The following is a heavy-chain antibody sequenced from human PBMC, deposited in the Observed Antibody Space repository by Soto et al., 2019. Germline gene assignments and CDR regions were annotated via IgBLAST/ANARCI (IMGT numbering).Heavy chain of an antibody. D-gene: IGHD6-19*01. CDR2: ISYDGSNK. CDR1: GFTFSSYG. Sequence: QVQLVESGGGVVQPGRSLRLSCAASGFTFSSYGMHWVRQAPGKGLEWVAVISYDGSNKYYADSVKGRFTISRDNSKNTLYLQMNSLRAEDTAVYYCAPPPQPGLVPYWGQGTLVTVSS. CDR3: APPPQPGLVPY. V-gene: IGHV3-30*03. J-gene: IGHJ4*02.